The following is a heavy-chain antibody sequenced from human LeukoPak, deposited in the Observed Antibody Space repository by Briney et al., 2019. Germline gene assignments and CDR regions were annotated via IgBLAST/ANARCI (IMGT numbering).Heavy chain of an antibody. D-gene: IGHD2-2*02. CDR2: ISGSGDRT. Sequence: PGGSLRLSCAASGFTFSSFAVSWVRQAPGKGLEWVSGISGSGDRTDYADSVKGRFTISRDNSKNTLYLQMNSLRAEDTAVYYCAPYTYYFDHWGQGTLVTVSS. CDR1: GFTFSSFA. V-gene: IGHV3-23*01. CDR3: APYTYYFDH. J-gene: IGHJ4*02.